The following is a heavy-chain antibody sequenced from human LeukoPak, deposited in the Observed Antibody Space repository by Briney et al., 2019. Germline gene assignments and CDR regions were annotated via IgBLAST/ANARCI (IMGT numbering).Heavy chain of an antibody. Sequence: GGSLRLSCAASGFSFSNFWMSWVRQPPNKGLEWVANINQHGSEIYLVDSVKGRFTISRENAKNSLYLQMNSLRVDDTAIYYCARVYQSTSGRAIDYWGQGTLVTVSS. CDR2: INQHGSEI. CDR3: ARVYQSTSGRAIDY. D-gene: IGHD2-2*01. V-gene: IGHV3-7*01. J-gene: IGHJ4*02. CDR1: GFSFSNFW.